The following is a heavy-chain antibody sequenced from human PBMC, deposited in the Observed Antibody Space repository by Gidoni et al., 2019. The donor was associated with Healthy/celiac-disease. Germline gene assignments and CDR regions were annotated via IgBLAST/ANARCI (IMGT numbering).Heavy chain of an antibody. J-gene: IGHJ5*02. Sequence: EVQLLASGGGLVQPVWSLRLSCSASGFTFSSYAISWVRQAPGKGLEWVSAIRGSGGSTYYADSVKGRFTISRDNYKNTLYLQMNSLRAEDTAVYYCAKDPPGEYGSGYYLNWFDPWGQGTLVTVSS. CDR1: GFTFSSYA. D-gene: IGHD3-22*01. CDR3: AKDPPGEYGSGYYLNWFDP. CDR2: IRGSGGST. V-gene: IGHV3-23*01.